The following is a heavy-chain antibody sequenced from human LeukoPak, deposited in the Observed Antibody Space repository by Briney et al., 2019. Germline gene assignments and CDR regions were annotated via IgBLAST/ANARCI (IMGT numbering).Heavy chain of an antibody. V-gene: IGHV1-8*01. CDR3: ARDYSGNSGWFDP. J-gene: IGHJ5*02. CDR1: GYTLTNYD. D-gene: IGHD4-23*01. Sequence: ASVKLSCNASGYTLTNYDITWVRQGTGQGLELKGWMKPKSGETGYAKKFQGRATMTRDTSINTAYMELSSLKSEDTAAYYCARDYSGNSGWFDPWGQGTLVTVSS. CDR2: MKPKSGET.